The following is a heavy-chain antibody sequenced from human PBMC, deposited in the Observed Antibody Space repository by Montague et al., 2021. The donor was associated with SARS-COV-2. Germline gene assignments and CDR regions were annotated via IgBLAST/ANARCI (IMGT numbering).Heavy chain of an antibody. D-gene: IGHD4/OR15-4a*01. J-gene: IGHJ4*02. CDR3: ATLTQSNGDF. V-gene: IGHV4-4*08. Sequence: SETLSLTCTVSSDSINSYYWGRIRQPPGKRLEWLGYVYSSGTTNYNPSLNSRIAISVDTSKNQFSLRLDSVTAADTAIYYCATLTQSNGDFWGQGALVTVS. CDR1: SDSINSYY. CDR2: VYSSGTT.